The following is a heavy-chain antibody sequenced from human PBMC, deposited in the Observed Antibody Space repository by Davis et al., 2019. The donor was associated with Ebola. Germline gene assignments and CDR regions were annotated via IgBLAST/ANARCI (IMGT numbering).Heavy chain of an antibody. CDR3: AREFKDTAMVTHYYYGMDV. D-gene: IGHD5-18*01. V-gene: IGHV3-23*01. CDR1: GFTFSSYA. CDR2: ISGSGGST. Sequence: PGGSLRLSCAASGFTFSSYAMSWVRQAPGKGLEWVSAISGSGGSTYYADSVKGRFTISRDNSKNTLYLQMNSLRAEDTAVYYCAREFKDTAMVTHYYYGMDVWGQGTTVTVSS. J-gene: IGHJ6*02.